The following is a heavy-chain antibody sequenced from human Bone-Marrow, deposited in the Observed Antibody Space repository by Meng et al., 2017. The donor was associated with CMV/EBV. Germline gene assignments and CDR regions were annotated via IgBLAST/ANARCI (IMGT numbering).Heavy chain of an antibody. D-gene: IGHD5-18*01. CDR2: INPNSGGT. CDR3: ARVEIQLWFSSYYYYGMDV. Sequence: ASVKVSCKASGYTFTGYYMHWVRQAPGQGLEWMGWINPNSGGTNYAQKFQGRVTMTRDTSISTAYMELSRLRSDDTAVYYCARVEIQLWFSSYYYYGMDVWGQGTTVTVSS. CDR1: GYTFTGYY. V-gene: IGHV1-2*02. J-gene: IGHJ6*02.